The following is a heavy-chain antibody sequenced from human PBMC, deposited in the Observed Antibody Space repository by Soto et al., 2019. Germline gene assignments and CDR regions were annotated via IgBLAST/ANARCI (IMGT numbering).Heavy chain of an antibody. J-gene: IGHJ4*02. D-gene: IGHD4-17*01. CDR3: AHAGDYDLLSFDH. V-gene: IGHV2-5*02. CDR2: IYWDDDK. CDR1: GFSLTTTHMG. Sequence: QITLKESGPPLVRPAQTLTLTCAFSGFSLTTTHMGVAWIRQPPGKALEWLALIYWDDDKRYSPSLKNRLAISQDTARTRVVLTITNMNPEDTGTYFWAHAGDYDLLSFDHWGPGTRVTVSS.